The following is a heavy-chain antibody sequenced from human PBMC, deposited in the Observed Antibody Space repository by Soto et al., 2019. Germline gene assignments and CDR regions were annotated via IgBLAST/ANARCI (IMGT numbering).Heavy chain of an antibody. J-gene: IGHJ4*02. V-gene: IGHV3-23*01. CDR3: AKDLHLVVLPAALPNDY. CDR2: ISGSADST. Sequence: AGGSLRLSCAASGFTFGSYVMSWVRQAPGKGLEWVSAISGSADSTYYADSVKGRFTISRDNSKNTLYLQMNSLRAEDTAVYYCAKDLHLVVLPAALPNDYWGQGTLVTVSS. CDR1: GFTFGSYV. D-gene: IGHD2-2*01.